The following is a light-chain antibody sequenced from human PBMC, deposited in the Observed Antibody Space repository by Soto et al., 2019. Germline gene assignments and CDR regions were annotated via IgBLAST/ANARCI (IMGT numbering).Light chain of an antibody. CDR1: SSDVGGYHY. CDR2: ELI. Sequence: QSALTQPASVSGSPGQSITISCTGTSSDVGGYHYVSWYQQHPGKAPKLIIYELINRPSGVSNRFSGSKSGNTASLTISGLQAEDEADYYCNSYTSKSTGVFGTGTQVTVL. V-gene: IGLV2-14*01. J-gene: IGLJ1*01. CDR3: NSYTSKSTGV.